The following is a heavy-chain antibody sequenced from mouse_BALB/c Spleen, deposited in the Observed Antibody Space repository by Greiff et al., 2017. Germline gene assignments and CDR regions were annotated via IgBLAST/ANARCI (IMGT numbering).Heavy chain of an antibody. Sequence: SGPELVKPGASVKVSCTASGYSFTDYNMYWVQQSHGKSLEWIGYIDPYNGGTSYNQKFKGKATLTVDKSSSTAFMHLNSLTSEDSAVYYCANPIYYDYDGALAYWGQGTLVTVSA. CDR1: GYSFTDYN. D-gene: IGHD2-4*01. V-gene: IGHV1S135*01. J-gene: IGHJ3*01. CDR3: ANPIYYDYDGALAY. CDR2: IDPYNGGT.